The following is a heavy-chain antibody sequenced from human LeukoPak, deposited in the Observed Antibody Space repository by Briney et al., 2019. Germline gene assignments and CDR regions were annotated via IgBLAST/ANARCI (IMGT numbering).Heavy chain of an antibody. J-gene: IGHJ4*02. CDR3: AKIAATDPIDF. D-gene: IGHD6-13*01. CDR2: LTGSGRDT. Sequence: GRSLRLSCAASGFTLNIYGMNSVRQAPGKGLDWVSSLTGSGRDTYYTDSVKGRFTISRDNSKNTLYLQMNSLRPDDTAVYYCAKIAATDPIDFWGQGTLVTVSS. CDR1: GFTLNIYG. V-gene: IGHV3-23*01.